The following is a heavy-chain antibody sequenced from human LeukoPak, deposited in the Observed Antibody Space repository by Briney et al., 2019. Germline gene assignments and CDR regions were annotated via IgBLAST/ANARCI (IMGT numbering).Heavy chain of an antibody. V-gene: IGHV1-46*01. D-gene: IGHD1-26*01. CDR2: INPSGGST. J-gene: IGHJ4*02. CDR3: AREYGSQGFDY. CDR1: GYTFTSYY. Sequence: GASVKVSCKASGYTFTSYYMHWVRQAPGQGLEWMGIINPSGGSTSYAQKFRGRVTMTRDMSTSTVYMELGSLRSEDTAVYYCAREYGSQGFDYWGQGTLVTVSS.